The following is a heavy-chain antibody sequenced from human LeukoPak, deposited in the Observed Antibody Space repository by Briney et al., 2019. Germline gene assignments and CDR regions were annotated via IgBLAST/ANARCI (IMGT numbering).Heavy chain of an antibody. CDR3: ALSAEKQLVYFDF. CDR2: IIPVFDTA. CDR1: GDTFSNYD. Sequence: SVKVSCKASGDTFSNYDVTWVRQAPGQGIEWMGRIIPVFDTAKYAQNFQGRVTMTTNESSSTGYMELYSLRSEDTAVYYCALSAEKQLVYFDFWGQGTLVTVSS. J-gene: IGHJ4*02. V-gene: IGHV1-69*05. D-gene: IGHD6-13*01.